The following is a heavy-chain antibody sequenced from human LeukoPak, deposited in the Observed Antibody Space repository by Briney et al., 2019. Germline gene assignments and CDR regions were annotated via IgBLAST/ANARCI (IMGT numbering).Heavy chain of an antibody. CDR3: AKLRLTIFGVVTDTVDAFDI. J-gene: IGHJ3*02. CDR2: ISGSGGST. V-gene: IGHV3-23*01. Sequence: GGSLRLSCAASGFTFSSYAMSWVRQAPGKGLEWVSAISGSGGSTYYADSVKGRFTISRDNSKNTLYLQMNSLRAEDTAVYYCAKLRLTIFGVVTDTVDAFDIWGQGTMVTVSS. D-gene: IGHD3-3*01. CDR1: GFTFSSYA.